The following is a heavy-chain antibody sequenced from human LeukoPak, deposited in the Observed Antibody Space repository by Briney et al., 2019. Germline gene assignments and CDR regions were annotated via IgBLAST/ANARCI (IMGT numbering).Heavy chain of an antibody. D-gene: IGHD1-26*01. CDR3: ARDQDGSYYS. J-gene: IGHJ4*02. CDR1: GFTFSSFG. V-gene: IGHV3-30*02. Sequence: GGSLRLSCEASGFTFSSFGMHWVRQAPGKGLEWVAFIRRDGDVIYYADSVKGRFTISRDNSKNTLYLQMNSLRAEDTAVYYCARDQDGSYYSWGQGTLVTVSS. CDR2: IRRDGDVI.